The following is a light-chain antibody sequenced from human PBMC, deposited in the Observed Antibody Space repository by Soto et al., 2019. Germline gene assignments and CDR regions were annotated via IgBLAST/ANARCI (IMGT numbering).Light chain of an antibody. J-gene: IGLJ2*01. V-gene: IGLV1-40*01. CDR3: QSYDNSLSGSRV. CDR2: GDS. Sequence: QLVLTQPPSVSGALGQRVTISCTGSSSNIGAGYDVHWYQQLPGTAPKLLIYGDSARPSGVPDRFSGSKSGTSASLAITGLRAEDEADYYCQSYDNSLSGSRVFGGGTKLTVL. CDR1: SSNIGAGYD.